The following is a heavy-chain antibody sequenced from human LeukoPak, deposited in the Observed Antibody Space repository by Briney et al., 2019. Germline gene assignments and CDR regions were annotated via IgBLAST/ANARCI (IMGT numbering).Heavy chain of an antibody. V-gene: IGHV3-7*01. CDR1: GFTFSSYW. CDR3: ARDKMTLVVGGVDY. D-gene: IGHD2-15*01. Sequence: GGSLRLPCAASGFTFSSYWMSWVRQAPGKGLEWVANIKQDGSEKYYVDSVKGRFTISRDNAKNSLYLQMNSLRAEDTAVYYCARDKMTLVVGGVDYWGQGTLVTVSS. CDR2: IKQDGSEK. J-gene: IGHJ4*02.